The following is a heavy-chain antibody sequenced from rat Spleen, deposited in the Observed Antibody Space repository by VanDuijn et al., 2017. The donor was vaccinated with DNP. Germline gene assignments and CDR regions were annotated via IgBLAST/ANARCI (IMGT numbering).Heavy chain of an antibody. J-gene: IGHJ2*01. D-gene: IGHD1-4*01. CDR2: IIYDGSRT. CDR1: GVTFSDYN. V-gene: IGHV5S10*01. CDR3: AKLPGYNYYFDY. Sequence: EVQLVESGGGLVQPGRSMKLSCAASGVTFSDYNMAWVRQAPKKGLEWVATIIYDGSRTYYRDSVKGRFTISRDNAKSTLYLQMDSLRSEDTATYYCAKLPGYNYYFDYWGQGVMVTVSS.